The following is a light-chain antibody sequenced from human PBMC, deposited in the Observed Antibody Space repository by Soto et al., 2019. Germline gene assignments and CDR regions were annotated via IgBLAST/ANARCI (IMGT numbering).Light chain of an antibody. CDR1: QSLSTSS. V-gene: IGKV3-20*01. CDR2: GAS. Sequence: EIVFTQSPGTLSLSPGERAALSCRASQSLSTSSLAWYQQNPGHGPRLLIYGASRRATGIPDRFSASESGTDFTLTICSLEPEDFAVYFCQQYDSIPWTFGQGTKVDI. J-gene: IGKJ1*01. CDR3: QQYDSIPWT.